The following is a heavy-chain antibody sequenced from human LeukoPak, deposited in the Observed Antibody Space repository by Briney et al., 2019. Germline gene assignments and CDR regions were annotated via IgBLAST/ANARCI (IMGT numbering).Heavy chain of an antibody. Sequence: SGGSLRLSCAASGFTFSSYGMHWVRQAPGKGLEWVAFIRYDGSNKYYADSVKGRFTISRDNSKNTLYLQMNSLRAEDTAVYYCAKGGNVRGPYCSSTSCLPYYYYMDVWGKGTTVTVSS. CDR2: IRYDGSNK. J-gene: IGHJ6*03. D-gene: IGHD2-2*01. CDR3: AKGGNVRGPYCSSTSCLPYYYYMDV. CDR1: GFTFSSYG. V-gene: IGHV3-30*02.